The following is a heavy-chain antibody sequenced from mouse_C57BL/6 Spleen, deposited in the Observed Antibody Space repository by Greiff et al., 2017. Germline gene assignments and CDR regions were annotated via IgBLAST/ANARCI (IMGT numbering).Heavy chain of an antibody. CDR3: ARGVTAQATSFAY. V-gene: IGHV1-69*01. D-gene: IGHD3-2*02. CDR1: GYTFTSYW. Sequence: QVQLQQPGAELVMPGASVKLSCKASGYTFTSYWMHWVKQRPGQGLEWIGEIDPSDSYTNYNQKFKGKSTLTVDKSSSTAYMQLSSLTSEDSAVYYCARGVTAQATSFAYGGQGTLVTVSA. CDR2: IDPSDSYT. J-gene: IGHJ3*01.